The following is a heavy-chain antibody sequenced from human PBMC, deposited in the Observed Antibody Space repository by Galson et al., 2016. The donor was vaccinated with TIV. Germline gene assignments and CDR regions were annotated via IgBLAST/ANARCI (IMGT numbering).Heavy chain of an antibody. Sequence: SLRLSCAASGFTFNTYWMHWVRQAPGKGLVWVSRINSDGSTISYVDSVKGRLTISRDNAKNTLYLQMNSLRAEDTALYYCARTHDIALSPFDIWGQGTLVGVSS. CDR1: GFTFNTYW. CDR2: INSDGSTI. J-gene: IGHJ4*02. V-gene: IGHV3-74*01. CDR3: ARTHDIALSPFDI. D-gene: IGHD5-12*01.